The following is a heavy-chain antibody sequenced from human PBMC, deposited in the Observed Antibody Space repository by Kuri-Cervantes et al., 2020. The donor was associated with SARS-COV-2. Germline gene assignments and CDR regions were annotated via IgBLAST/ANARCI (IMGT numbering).Heavy chain of an antibody. J-gene: IGHJ4*02. CDR3: ARVKDSSGYSFDY. V-gene: IGHV4-59*12. CDR1: GGSISSYY. D-gene: IGHD3-22*01. CDR2: IYYSGST. Sequence: SETLSLTCTVSGGSISSYYWSWIRQPPGKGLEWIGYIYYSGSTNYNPSLKSRVTISVDTSKNQFSLKLSSVTAADTAVYYCARVKDSSGYSFDYWGQGTLVTVSS.